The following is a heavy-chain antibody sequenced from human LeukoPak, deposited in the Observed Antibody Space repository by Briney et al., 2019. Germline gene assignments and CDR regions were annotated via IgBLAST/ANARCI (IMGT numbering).Heavy chain of an antibody. D-gene: IGHD5-24*01. CDR1: GGSISSGSYY. J-gene: IGHJ4*02. CDR2: IYTSGST. CDR3: ARGGGYNPYY. Sequence: RPSETLSLTCAVSGGSISSGSYYWNWIRQPAGKGLEWIGRIYTSGSTNYNPSLKSRVTISVDTSKNQFSLKLSSVTAADMDVYSSARGGGYNPYYWGQGTLVTVSS. V-gene: IGHV4-61*02.